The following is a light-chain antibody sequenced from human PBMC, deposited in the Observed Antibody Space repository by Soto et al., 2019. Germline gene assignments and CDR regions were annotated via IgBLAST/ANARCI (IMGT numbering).Light chain of an antibody. J-gene: IGKJ5*01. V-gene: IGKV1-27*01. CDR1: QDISVY. Sequence: DIQMTQSPSSLSASVGDRVTITCRASQDISVYLAWYQQKPGKVPKLLIYSASTLQSGVPSRSSGSGSGTDFTLTISSLQPEDVATYYCQKFNTAPLTFGQGTRLEI. CDR3: QKFNTAPLT. CDR2: SAS.